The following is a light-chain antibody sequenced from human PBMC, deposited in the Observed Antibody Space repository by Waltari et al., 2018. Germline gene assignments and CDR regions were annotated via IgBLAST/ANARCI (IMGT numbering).Light chain of an antibody. Sequence: YQQPPGRAPKSSIYDVTDRPSGISMRFSGSKSGNTASLTISGLRAEDEAYYYCTSYTTTSTLVLFGGGTKLTVL. CDR2: DVT. CDR3: TSYTTTSTLVL. J-gene: IGLJ2*01. V-gene: IGLV2-14*03.